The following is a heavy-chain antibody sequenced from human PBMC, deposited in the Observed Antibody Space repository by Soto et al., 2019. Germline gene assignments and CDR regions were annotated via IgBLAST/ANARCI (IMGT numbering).Heavy chain of an antibody. Sequence: GSLRLSCTASGFAFGDYAMSWFRQAPGKGLEWVGFIRSKAYGGTTEYAASVKGRFTISRDDSKSIAYLQMNSLKTEDTAVYYCTKGLGDLGNWFDPWGQGTLVTVSS. CDR2: IRSKAYGGTT. J-gene: IGHJ5*02. V-gene: IGHV3-49*03. CDR3: TKGLGDLGNWFDP. D-gene: IGHD3-10*01. CDR1: GFAFGDYA.